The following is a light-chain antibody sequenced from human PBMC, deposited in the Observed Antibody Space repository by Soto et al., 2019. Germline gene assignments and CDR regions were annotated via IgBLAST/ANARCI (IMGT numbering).Light chain of an antibody. CDR3: AAWDASLNGVV. V-gene: IGLV1-44*01. Sequence: QSVLTQPPSASGTPGQRVTISCSGSNSNIGSNPVNWYQQLPGTAPRLLIYSADQRPSGVPDRISGSKSGPSACLAISGLQSEDEADYYCAAWDASLNGVVFGGGTQLTVL. CDR1: NSNIGSNP. J-gene: IGLJ2*01. CDR2: SAD.